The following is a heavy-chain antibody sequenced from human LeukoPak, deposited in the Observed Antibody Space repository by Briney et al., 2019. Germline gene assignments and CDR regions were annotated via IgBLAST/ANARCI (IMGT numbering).Heavy chain of an antibody. CDR1: GFTFSNYV. V-gene: IGHV3-23*01. CDR3: AKAARSEDSSGWPNYYYYYGIDV. J-gene: IGHJ6*02. CDR2: ISGSGNNI. Sequence: GGSLRLSCAASGFTFSNYVMNWVRQAPGKGLEWLSAISGSGNNIYYADSVKGRFTISRDKSKNTLYLQMNSLRAEDTAVYFCAKAARSEDSSGWPNYYYYYGIDVWGQGTTVTVSS. D-gene: IGHD6-19*01.